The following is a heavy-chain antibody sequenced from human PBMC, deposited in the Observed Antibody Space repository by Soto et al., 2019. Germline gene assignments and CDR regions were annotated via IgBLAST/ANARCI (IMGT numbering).Heavy chain of an antibody. CDR3: ARVTIVVVTAISYYGMDV. J-gene: IGHJ6*02. CDR2: ISAYNGNT. CDR1: GYTFTSYG. D-gene: IGHD2-21*02. V-gene: IGHV1-18*01. Sequence: ASVKVSCKASGYTFTSYGISWVRQAPGQGLEWMGWISAYNGNTNYAQKLQGRVTMTTDTSTSTAYMELRSLGSDDTAVYYCARVTIVVVTAISYYGMDVWGQRTTVTVSS.